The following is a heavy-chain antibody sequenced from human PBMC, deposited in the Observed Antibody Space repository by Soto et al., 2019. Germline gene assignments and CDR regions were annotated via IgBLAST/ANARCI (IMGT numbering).Heavy chain of an antibody. CDR1: GGSFSGYY. Sequence: QVQLQQWGAGLLKPSETLSLTCAVYGGSFSGYYWSWIRQPPGKGLEWIGEINHSGSTNYNPSLKSRVTISVDTSKNQFSLKLSSVTAADTAVYYCARGYGSSGFFANYWGQGTLVTVSS. CDR2: INHSGST. J-gene: IGHJ4*02. D-gene: IGHD3-22*01. CDR3: ARGYGSSGFFANY. V-gene: IGHV4-34*01.